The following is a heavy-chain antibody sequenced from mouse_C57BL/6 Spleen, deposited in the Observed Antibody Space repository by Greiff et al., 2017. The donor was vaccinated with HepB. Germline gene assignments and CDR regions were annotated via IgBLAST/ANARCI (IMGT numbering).Heavy chain of an antibody. CDR2: IWSGGST. CDR1: GFSLTSYG. V-gene: IGHV2-2*01. D-gene: IGHD2-3*01. J-gene: IGHJ4*01. Sequence: QVQLKQSGPGLVQPSQSLSITCTVSGFSLTSYGVHWVRQSPGKGLEWLGVIWSGGSTDYNAAFISRLSISKDNSKSQVFLKMNSLQTDDTAMYYCARHEGYFYAMDYWGQGTSVTVSS. CDR3: ARHEGYFYAMDY.